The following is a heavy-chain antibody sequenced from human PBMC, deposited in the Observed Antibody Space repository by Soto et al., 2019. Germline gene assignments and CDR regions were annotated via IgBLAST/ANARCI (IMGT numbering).Heavy chain of an antibody. Sequence: ASVKVSCKTSGYTFTNYAMHWVRQAPGQSLKWMGWINAANGYTKYSQKFQGRVTNDRDTSASTAYMELSSLRSEDTAVYYCARAATNGGFFDYWGQGTLVTVSS. CDR1: GYTFTNYA. CDR3: ARAATNGGFFDY. D-gene: IGHD2-8*01. V-gene: IGHV1-3*01. J-gene: IGHJ4*02. CDR2: INAANGYT.